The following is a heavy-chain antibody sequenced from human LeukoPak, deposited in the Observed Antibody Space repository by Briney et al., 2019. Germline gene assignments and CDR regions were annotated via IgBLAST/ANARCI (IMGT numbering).Heavy chain of an antibody. V-gene: IGHV4-59*08. CDR2: IYYSGTP. CDR3: ARLDSSGYYVDY. D-gene: IGHD3-22*01. CDR1: GGSISTYS. Sequence: SETLSLTCTVSGGSISTYSWSWIRQPPWKGLEWIGYIYYSGTPNYNSSLKSRVTISVDTSKNQFSLKLSSVTAADTAVYYCARLDSSGYYVDYWGQGTLVTVSS. J-gene: IGHJ4*02.